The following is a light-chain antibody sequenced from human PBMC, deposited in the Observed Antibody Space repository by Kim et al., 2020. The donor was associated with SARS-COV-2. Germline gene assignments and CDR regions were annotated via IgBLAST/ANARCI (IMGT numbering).Light chain of an antibody. V-gene: IGKV3-20*01. CDR1: QSVGSTY. J-gene: IGKJ2*01. CDR2: HAS. CDR3: QQYGSSPYT. Sequence: EIVLTQSPGTLSLSPGEGATLSCRASQSVGSTYLAWYQQKPGQAPRLLIYHASSRATGIPDRFSGSGSGTDFTLTISRLEPEDFAVYYCQQYGSSPYTFGQGTKLEI.